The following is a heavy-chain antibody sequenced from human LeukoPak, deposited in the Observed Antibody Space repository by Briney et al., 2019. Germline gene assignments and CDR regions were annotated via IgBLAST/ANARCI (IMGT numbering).Heavy chain of an antibody. Sequence: ASVKVSCKVSGGSFSSYALNWVRQAPGQGLEWMGWINTYTGNPTYAQGFTGRFVFSLDTSVSTAYLQISSLKAEDTAVYYCARWDYDSSGYALYYFDYWGQGTLVTVSS. CDR3: ARWDYDSSGYALYYFDY. CDR1: GGSFSSYA. V-gene: IGHV7-4-1*02. D-gene: IGHD3-22*01. CDR2: INTYTGNP. J-gene: IGHJ4*02.